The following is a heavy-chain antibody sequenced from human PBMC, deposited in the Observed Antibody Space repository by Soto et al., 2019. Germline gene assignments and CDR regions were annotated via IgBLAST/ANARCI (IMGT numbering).Heavy chain of an antibody. CDR3: AKGRHDFWSGYYGMDV. Sequence: HPGGSLRLSCAASGFTFSSYGMHWVRQAPGKGLEWVAVISYDGSNKYYADSVKGRFTISRDNSKNTLYLQMNSLRAEDTAVYYCAKGRHDFWSGYYGMDVWGQGTTVTVSS. CDR1: GFTFSSYG. D-gene: IGHD3-3*01. V-gene: IGHV3-30*18. CDR2: ISYDGSNK. J-gene: IGHJ6*02.